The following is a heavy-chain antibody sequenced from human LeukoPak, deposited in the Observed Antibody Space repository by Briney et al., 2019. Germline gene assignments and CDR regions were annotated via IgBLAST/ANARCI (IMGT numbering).Heavy chain of an antibody. J-gene: IGHJ4*02. CDR3: AANKMDY. Sequence: PGRSLRLSCAASGFTFSSCGMHWVRQAPGKGLEWVAVISYDGSNKYYADSVKGRFTISRDNSKNTLYLQMNSLRAEDTAVYYCAANKMDYWGQGTLVTVSS. V-gene: IGHV3-30*03. CDR2: ISYDGSNK. CDR1: GFTFSSCG.